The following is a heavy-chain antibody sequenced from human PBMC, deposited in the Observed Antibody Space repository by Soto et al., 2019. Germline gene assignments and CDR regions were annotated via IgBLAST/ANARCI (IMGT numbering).Heavy chain of an antibody. J-gene: IGHJ6*02. CDR2: IIPIFGTA. V-gene: IGHV1-69*13. CDR3: ARALKAKDHYGGNYGYYYYGMDV. Sequence: ASVKVSCKASGGTFSSYAISWVQQAPGQGLEWMGGIIPIFGTANYAQKFQGRVTITADESTSTAYMELSSLRSEDTAVYYCARALKAKDHYGGNYGYYYYGMDVWGQGTTVTVSS. D-gene: IGHD4-4*01. CDR1: GGTFSSYA.